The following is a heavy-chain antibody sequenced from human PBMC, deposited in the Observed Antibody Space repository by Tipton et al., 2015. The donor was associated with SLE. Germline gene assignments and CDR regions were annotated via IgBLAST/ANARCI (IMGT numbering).Heavy chain of an antibody. Sequence: SLRLSCAASGFTFSIYAMHWVRQAPGRGLEWVAVISYDGSNKYYADSVKGRFTISRGNSKNTLYLQMNSLRTEDTAVFYCATGVAVAPDYWGQGTLVTVSS. D-gene: IGHD6-19*01. CDR1: GFTFSIYA. V-gene: IGHV3-30*04. CDR2: ISYDGSNK. J-gene: IGHJ4*02. CDR3: ATGVAVAPDY.